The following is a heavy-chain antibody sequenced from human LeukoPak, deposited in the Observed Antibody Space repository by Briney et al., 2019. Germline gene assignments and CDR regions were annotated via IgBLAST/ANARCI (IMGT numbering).Heavy chain of an antibody. CDR1: GFTFSSYW. CDR2: IKQDGSEK. V-gene: IGHV3-7*03. CDR3: ARGTVEMATIHFDY. Sequence: PGGSLRLSCAASGFTFSSYWMSWVRQAPGKGLEWVANIKQDGSEKYFVDSVKGRFTISRDNAKNSLYLQMNSLRAEDTAVYYCARGTVEMATIHFDYWGQGTLVTVPS. D-gene: IGHD5-24*01. J-gene: IGHJ4*02.